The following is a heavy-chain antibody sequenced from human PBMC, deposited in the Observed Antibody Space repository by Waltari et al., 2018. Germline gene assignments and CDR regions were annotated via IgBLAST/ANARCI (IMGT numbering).Heavy chain of an antibody. CDR3: AKGGSSGYEVDY. Sequence: EVQVLESGGGLVQPGGSLRLSCAASGFTFSSYAMSWVRQAPGKGLEWVSVTYSGDSSTYDADSVKGRFTVSRDNSKNTLHLQMNSLRAEDTAVYYCAKGGSSGYEVDYWGQGTLVTVSS. CDR2: TYSGDSST. CDR1: GFTFSSYA. D-gene: IGHD5-12*01. V-gene: IGHV3-23*03. J-gene: IGHJ4*02.